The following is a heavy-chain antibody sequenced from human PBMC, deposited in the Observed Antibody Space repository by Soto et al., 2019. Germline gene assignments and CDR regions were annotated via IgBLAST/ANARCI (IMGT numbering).Heavy chain of an antibody. V-gene: IGHV4-61*01. CDR2: IYYSGIT. Sequence: TSETLSLTCTVSGDSVSGGSFYWTWIRQPPGKGLEWIGYIYYSGITNYNPSLKSRVTISVDTSKNQFSLKLSSVTAADTAVYYCARYKSNYYYGMDVWGQGTTVTVSS. D-gene: IGHD1-20*01. CDR3: ARYKSNYYYGMDV. CDR1: GDSVSGGSFY. J-gene: IGHJ6*02.